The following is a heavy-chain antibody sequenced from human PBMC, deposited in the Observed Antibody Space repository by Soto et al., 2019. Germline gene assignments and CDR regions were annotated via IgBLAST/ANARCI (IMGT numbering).Heavy chain of an antibody. CDR2: ISSSSTI. J-gene: IGHJ5*02. D-gene: IGHD6-13*01. V-gene: IGHV3-48*02. Sequence: PGGSLRLSCAASGFTFSSYSMNWVRQAPGKGLEWVSYISSSSTIYYADSVKGRFTISRDNAKNSLYLQMNSLRDEDTAVYYCAGLWRNSWYNWFDPWGQGTLVTVSS. CDR1: GFTFSSYS. CDR3: AGLWRNSWYNWFDP.